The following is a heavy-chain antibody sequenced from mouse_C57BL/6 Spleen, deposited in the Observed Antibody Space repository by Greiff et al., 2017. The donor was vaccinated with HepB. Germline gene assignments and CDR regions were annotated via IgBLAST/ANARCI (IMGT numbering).Heavy chain of an antibody. V-gene: IGHV1-64*01. D-gene: IGHD1-1*01. Sequence: QVQLQQPGAELVKPGASVKLSCKASGYTFTSYWMHWVKQRPGQGLEWIGMIHPNSGSTNYNEKFKSKATLTVDKSSSTAYMQLSSLTSEDSAVYYCARPLYYGSSYGYFDVWGTGTTVTVSS. J-gene: IGHJ1*03. CDR2: IHPNSGST. CDR3: ARPLYYGSSYGYFDV. CDR1: GYTFTSYW.